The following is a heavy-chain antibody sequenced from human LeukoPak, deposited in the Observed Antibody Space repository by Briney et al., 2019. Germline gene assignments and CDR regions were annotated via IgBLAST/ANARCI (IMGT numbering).Heavy chain of an antibody. CDR1: GYSFSSFG. CDR3: ARYRLSDSPINWFDP. Sequence: ASVKVSCKASGYSFSSFGITWVRQAPGQGLEWMGWISAYTGNTKYAQKFQGRVTLTTDTSTNTAYMELGSLMSDDTAVYYCARYRLSDSPINWFDPWGQGTLVTVSS. D-gene: IGHD3-22*01. J-gene: IGHJ5*02. CDR2: ISAYTGNT. V-gene: IGHV1-18*01.